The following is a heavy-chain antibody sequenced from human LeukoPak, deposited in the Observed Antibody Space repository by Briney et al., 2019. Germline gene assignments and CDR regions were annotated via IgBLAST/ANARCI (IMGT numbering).Heavy chain of an antibody. CDR1: GFTFSSYG. J-gene: IGHJ4*02. D-gene: IGHD3-9*01. CDR2: IRYDGSNK. Sequence: GGSLRLSCAASGFTFSSYGMHWVRQAPGKGLEWVAFIRYDGSNKYYADSVKGRFTISRDNSKNTLYLQMNSLRAEDTAVYYCANPAYYDILTGYSGGMNFDYWGQGTLVTVSS. CDR3: ANPAYYDILTGYSGGMNFDY. V-gene: IGHV3-30*02.